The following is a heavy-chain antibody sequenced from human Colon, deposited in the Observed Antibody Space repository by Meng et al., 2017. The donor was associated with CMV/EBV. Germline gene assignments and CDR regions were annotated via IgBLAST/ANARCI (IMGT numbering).Heavy chain of an antibody. J-gene: IGHJ4*02. CDR1: GFTFSTYA. CDR3: AKDRYYDFWTGYYNAFDY. V-gene: IGHV3-23*01. Sequence: GGSLRLSCRGSGFTFSTYAMSWVRQAPGKGLEWVSSISGGGGSSYYADSVRGRFTISRDNSENTFYLQLDGLRAEDTATYFCAKDRYYDFWTGYYNAFDYWGQGTRVTVSS. CDR2: ISGGGGSS. D-gene: IGHD3-3*01.